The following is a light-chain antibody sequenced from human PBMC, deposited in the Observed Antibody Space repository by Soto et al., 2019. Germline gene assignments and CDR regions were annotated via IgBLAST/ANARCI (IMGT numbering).Light chain of an antibody. Sequence: DIQMTQSPSTLSASVSERFTITCRASESISSGLAWYQQKPGKAPNLLIYKASTLESGVPSRFSGSGSGTEFTLTISSLQPDDFATYYCQQYNAYSRMFGQGTKVDIK. CDR3: QQYNAYSRM. J-gene: IGKJ1*01. CDR1: ESISSG. V-gene: IGKV1-5*03. CDR2: KAS.